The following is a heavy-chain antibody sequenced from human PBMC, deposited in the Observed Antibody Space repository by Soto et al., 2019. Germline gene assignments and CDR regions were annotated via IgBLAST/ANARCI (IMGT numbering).Heavy chain of an antibody. CDR2: ISLYHHST. CDR3: ARELYSCGGDCPYYMDY. CDR1: GYPFTDYF. V-gene: IGHV1-46*01. Sequence: VSVKVSFKTSGYPFTDYFIHWVRQAPGQGLEWMGIISLYHHSTSYAQKFQGRLTVTADTSTTTVYMDLSSLTSEDSAVYWCARELYSCGGDCPYYMDYWGQGTLVTVSS. D-gene: IGHD2-21*02. J-gene: IGHJ4*02.